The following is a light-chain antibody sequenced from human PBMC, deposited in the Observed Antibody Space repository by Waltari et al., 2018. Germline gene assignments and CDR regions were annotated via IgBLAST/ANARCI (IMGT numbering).Light chain of an antibody. CDR3: QQYNSYPAT. CDR2: KAS. Sequence: DIQMTQSPSTLSASVGDRVTITCRASQSISSWLAWYQQKPGKAPKLLIYKASSLESGVPSRFSGSGSGTEFTLTISSLQPDDFATYCCQQYNSYPATFGQGTKVEIK. CDR1: QSISSW. V-gene: IGKV1-5*03. J-gene: IGKJ1*01.